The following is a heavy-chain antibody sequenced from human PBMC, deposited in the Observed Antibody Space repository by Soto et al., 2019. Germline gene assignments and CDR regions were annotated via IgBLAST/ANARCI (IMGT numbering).Heavy chain of an antibody. V-gene: IGHV4-34*01. Sequence: QVQLQQWGAGLLKPSETLSLTCAVYGGSFSGYYWSWIRQPPGKGLEWIGEINHSGSTNYNPSLKSRVTISVDTSTNHFSRKLSSVTAADTAVYYCARGNVDTAMVYDYWGQGTLVTVSS. J-gene: IGHJ4*02. CDR3: ARGNVDTAMVYDY. CDR1: GGSFSGYY. CDR2: INHSGST. D-gene: IGHD5-18*01.